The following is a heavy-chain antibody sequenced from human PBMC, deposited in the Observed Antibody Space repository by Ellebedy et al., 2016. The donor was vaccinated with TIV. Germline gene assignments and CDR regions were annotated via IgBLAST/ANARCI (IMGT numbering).Heavy chain of an antibody. CDR3: ARSPSVAGGYWYFDL. V-gene: IGHV3-74*03. J-gene: IGHJ2*01. D-gene: IGHD6-19*01. CDR2: IDNDGRKT. CDR1: GFTLSKYW. Sequence: GGSLRLSXAASGFTLSKYWMHWVRQAPGKGLLWVSHIDNDGRKTKYVDSVKGRFTISRDNAKNTLYLQMNSLRVEDTAVYYCARSPSVAGGYWYFDLWGRGTLVTVSS.